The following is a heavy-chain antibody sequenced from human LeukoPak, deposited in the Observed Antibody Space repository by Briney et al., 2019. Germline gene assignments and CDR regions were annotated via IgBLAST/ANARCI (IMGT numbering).Heavy chain of an antibody. D-gene: IGHD6-6*01. Sequence: SETLSLTCTVSGGSISSSNYYWGWIRQPPGKGLEWIGSVYHSGSTYYTPSLKSRVTISVDTSKNRFSLQLSSVTAADTAVYYCARLRDSRSYYFDYWGQGILVTVSS. CDR2: VYHSGST. CDR3: ARLRDSRSYYFDY. J-gene: IGHJ4*02. CDR1: GGSISSSNYY. V-gene: IGHV4-39*01.